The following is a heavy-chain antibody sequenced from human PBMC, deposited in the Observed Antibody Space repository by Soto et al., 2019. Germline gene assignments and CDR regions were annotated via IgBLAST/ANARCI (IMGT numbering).Heavy chain of an antibody. CDR1: GFTFSSYE. CDR3: AGGSSWPNYYYYGMDV. Sequence: EVQLVESGGGLVQPGGSLRLSCAASGFTFSSYEMNWVRQAPGKGLEWVSYISSSGSTIYYADSVKGRFTISRDNAKNSLDLQMNSLRAEDTAVYYCAGGSSWPNYYYYGMDVWGQGTTVTVSS. V-gene: IGHV3-48*03. CDR2: ISSSGSTI. J-gene: IGHJ6*02. D-gene: IGHD6-13*01.